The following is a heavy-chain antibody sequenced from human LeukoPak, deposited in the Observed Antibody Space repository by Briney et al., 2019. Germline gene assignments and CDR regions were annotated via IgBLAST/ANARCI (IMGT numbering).Heavy chain of an antibody. Sequence: SETLSLTCTVSGGTINNYYWSWIRQPAGKGLEWIGRIYTRGSTNYNPSLKSRVTMSVDTSKNQFSLKLSSVTTADTAVYYCARGRYCSADICSGGDAFDIWGQGTMVSVSS. D-gene: IGHD2-15*01. J-gene: IGHJ3*02. CDR2: IYTRGST. V-gene: IGHV4-4*07. CDR3: ARGRYCSADICSGGDAFDI. CDR1: GGTINNYY.